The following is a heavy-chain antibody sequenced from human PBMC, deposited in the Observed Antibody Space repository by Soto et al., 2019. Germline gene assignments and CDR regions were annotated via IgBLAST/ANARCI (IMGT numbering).Heavy chain of an antibody. CDR3: ARGDYYGSGSYPDY. CDR2: ISYDGSNK. Sequence: QVQLVESGGGVVQPGRSLRLSCAASGFTFSNYAMHWVRQAPGRGLDWVAVISYDGSNKYYADSVKGRFTISRDNSKDTLYLQMNSLRAEDTAVHHCARGDYYGSGSYPDYWGQGTLVTVSS. D-gene: IGHD3-10*01. CDR1: GFTFSNYA. V-gene: IGHV3-30-3*01. J-gene: IGHJ4*02.